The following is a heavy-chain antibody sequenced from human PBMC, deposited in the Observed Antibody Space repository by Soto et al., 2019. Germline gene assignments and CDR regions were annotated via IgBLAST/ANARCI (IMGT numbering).Heavy chain of an antibody. CDR3: ATVCRFCSGSNTLY. CDR2: IWYDGSNK. D-gene: IGHD2-15*01. CDR1: GFTFSSYG. V-gene: IGHV3-33*01. Sequence: GGSLRLSCAASGFTFSSYGMHWVRQAPGKGLEWVAVIWYDGSNKYYADSVKGRFTISRDNAKKTLYLQMISLRAEDTAVYYCATVCRFCSGSNTLYWGRGTLVTVSS. J-gene: IGHJ4*02.